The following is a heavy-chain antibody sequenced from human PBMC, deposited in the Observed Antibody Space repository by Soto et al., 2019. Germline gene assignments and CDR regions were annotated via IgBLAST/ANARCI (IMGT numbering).Heavy chain of an antibody. V-gene: IGHV4-31*03. D-gene: IGHD5-18*01. CDR2: IYYSGST. Sequence: PSXTLSLTCTVSVGSINIGGYYWSLIRQHPGKGLEWIGYIYYSGSTYYNPSLKSRVTISVDTSKNQFSLKLSSVTAADTAVYYCARLGYSYGYYFDYWGQGTLVTVSS. CDR1: VGSINIGGYY. J-gene: IGHJ4*02. CDR3: ARLGYSYGYYFDY.